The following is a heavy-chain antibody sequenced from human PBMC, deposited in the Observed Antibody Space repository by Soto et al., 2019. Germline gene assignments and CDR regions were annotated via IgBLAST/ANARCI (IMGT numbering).Heavy chain of an antibody. D-gene: IGHD2-15*01. CDR1: GYTFTSYW. J-gene: IGHJ4*02. CDR3: ARRGVGYCSGGGCYSGSHYDY. Sequence: PGESLKLSCTGSGYTFTSYWSGWVRQMPGKGLEWMGIIYPGDTDTRYSPSFQGQATISAYKSNSTAYLQWSSLKASDTAMYYCARRGVGYCSGGGCYSGSHYDYWGQETLVTAPQ. V-gene: IGHV5-51*01. CDR2: IYPGDTDT.